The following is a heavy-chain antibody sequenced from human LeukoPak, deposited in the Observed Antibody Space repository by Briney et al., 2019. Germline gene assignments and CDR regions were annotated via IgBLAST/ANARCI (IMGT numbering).Heavy chain of an antibody. CDR2: INHSGST. J-gene: IGHJ5*02. CDR1: GGSFSGYY. V-gene: IGHV4-34*01. D-gene: IGHD3-22*01. Sequence: SETLSLTCAVYGGSFSGYYWSWIRQPPGEGLEWIGEINHSGSTNYNPSLKSRVTISVDTSKNQFSLKLSSVTAADTAVYYCARGFRYYDSSGWPWGQGTLVTVSS. CDR3: ARGFRYYDSSGWP.